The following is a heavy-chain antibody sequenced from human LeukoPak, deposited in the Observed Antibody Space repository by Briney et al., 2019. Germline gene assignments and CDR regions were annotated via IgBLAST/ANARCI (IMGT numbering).Heavy chain of an antibody. CDR1: GGSFRGYY. J-gene: IGHJ5*02. CDR2: INHSGRT. Sequence: SETLSLTCAVYGGSFRGYYWSWIRKPPGKGLEGIGEINHSGRTNYNPSLKSRVTISVDTSKNQFSLKLSSVTAADTAVYYCARRWSSFRGWFDPWGQGTLVTVSS. V-gene: IGHV4-34*01. CDR3: ARRWSSFRGWFDP. D-gene: IGHD2-15*01.